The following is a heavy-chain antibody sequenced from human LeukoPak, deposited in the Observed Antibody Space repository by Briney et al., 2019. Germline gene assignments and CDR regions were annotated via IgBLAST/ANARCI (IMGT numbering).Heavy chain of an antibody. D-gene: IGHD6-13*01. CDR1: GFSLSSYA. J-gene: IGHJ4*02. Sequence: GGSLRLSCAASGFSLSSYAMSWVRQAPGKGLEWVSAISGSGGSTYYADSVKGRFTISRDNSKNTLYLQMNSLRAEDTAVYYCAKGIGGSSWYYFDYWGQGTLVTVSS. CDR2: ISGSGGST. V-gene: IGHV3-23*01. CDR3: AKGIGGSSWYYFDY.